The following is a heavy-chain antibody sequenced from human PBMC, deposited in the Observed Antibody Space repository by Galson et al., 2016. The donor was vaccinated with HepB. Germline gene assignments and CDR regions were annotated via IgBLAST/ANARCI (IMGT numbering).Heavy chain of an antibody. CDR3: AREDAYRLDP. Sequence: SLRLSCAASKFIFSHYWMHWVRQAPGKGLVWVSRINTDGSRTYYADSVQGRFSISRDNSRNTLYLQMNNLRADDTAVYYCAREDAYRLDPWGQGTLVTASS. CDR2: INTDGSRT. J-gene: IGHJ5*02. D-gene: IGHD3-16*01. CDR1: KFIFSHYW. V-gene: IGHV3-74*01.